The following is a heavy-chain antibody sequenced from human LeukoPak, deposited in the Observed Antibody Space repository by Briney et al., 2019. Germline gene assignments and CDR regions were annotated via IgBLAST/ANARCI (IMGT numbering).Heavy chain of an antibody. J-gene: IGHJ5*02. Sequence: GGSLRLSCAASGFIFNNYGLIWVRQAPGKGLEWVSAIGNDGGGTNYADFVKGRFTISRDNSKNTLFLQMNSLRAEDTALYYCAKGSSGYFVDLWGQGTLVTVSS. CDR2: IGNDGGGT. CDR1: GFIFNNYG. CDR3: AKGSSGYFVDL. D-gene: IGHD3-22*01. V-gene: IGHV3-23*01.